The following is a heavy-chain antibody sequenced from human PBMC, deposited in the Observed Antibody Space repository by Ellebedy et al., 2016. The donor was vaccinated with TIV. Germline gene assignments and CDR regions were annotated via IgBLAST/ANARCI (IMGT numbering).Heavy chain of an antibody. CDR1: GFTFSTYA. D-gene: IGHD4-23*01. CDR2: ISYDGTTK. J-gene: IGHJ4*02. Sequence: GESLKISXTASGFTFSTYAMYWVRLAPGKGLEWLSVISYDGTTKFYSDSVKGRFTISRDNSKNTLYLQMNSLRSEDTAVYFCARAPDNGGTSGLYYLDYWGQGTLVTVSS. V-gene: IGHV3-33*07. CDR3: ARAPDNGGTSGLYYLDY.